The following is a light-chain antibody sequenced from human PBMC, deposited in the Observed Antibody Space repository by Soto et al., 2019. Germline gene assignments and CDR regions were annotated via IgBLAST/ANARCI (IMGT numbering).Light chain of an antibody. V-gene: IGKV2-30*01. CDR1: QSLVYTDGNTY. J-gene: IGKJ4*01. CDR2: QIS. Sequence: DVVMTQSPISLPVTLGQPASISCRSSQSLVYTDGNTYLNWFHQRPGQSLRRLIYQISTRDSAGTDRFSGRGSGTDFTLKIERVEAEDVGVYCCMQGTHWPRTIGGGTTVEIK. CDR3: MQGTHWPRT.